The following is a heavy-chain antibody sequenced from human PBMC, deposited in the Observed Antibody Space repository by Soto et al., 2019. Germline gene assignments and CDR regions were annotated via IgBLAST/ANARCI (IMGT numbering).Heavy chain of an antibody. CDR2: IRAYNGNT. Sequence: QVQLLQSGAEVKKPGASVKVSCKASGYTFTNYGITWVRQAPGQGLDWMGWIRAYNGNTHYTQRRQGRVTMTTDTSTRTAYMELRGLRSDDTAVYYCATVRQLVGYFYYYMDVWGKGTTVTVSS. V-gene: IGHV1-18*01. CDR3: ATVRQLVGYFYYYMDV. D-gene: IGHD6-6*01. J-gene: IGHJ6*03. CDR1: GYTFTNYG.